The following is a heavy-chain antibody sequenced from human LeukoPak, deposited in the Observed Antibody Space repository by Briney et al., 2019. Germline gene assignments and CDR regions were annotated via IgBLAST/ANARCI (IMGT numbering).Heavy chain of an antibody. CDR2: ISGSGGST. CDR1: GFTFSSDG. CDR3: ARRQNILTGYHPFDY. V-gene: IGHV3-23*01. D-gene: IGHD3-9*01. J-gene: IGHJ4*02. Sequence: GGSLRLSCAVSGFTFSSDGMSWVRQAPGEGLEWVSGISGSGGSTYYADSVKGRFTISRDNSKNTLYLQMNSPRAEDTAVYYCARRQNILTGYHPFDYWGQGTLVTVSS.